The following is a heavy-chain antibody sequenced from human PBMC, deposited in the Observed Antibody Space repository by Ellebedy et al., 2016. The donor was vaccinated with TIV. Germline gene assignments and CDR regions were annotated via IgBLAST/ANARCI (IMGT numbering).Heavy chain of an antibody. CDR1: GGSISSSNW. J-gene: IGHJ6*02. CDR3: AREGGNYYGSGFSYYYYGMDV. V-gene: IGHV4-4*02. Sequence: MPSETLSLTCAVSGGSISSSNWWSWVRQPPGKGLEWIGEIYHSGSTNYNPSLKSRVTISVDKSKNQFPLKLSSVTAADKAVYYCAREGGNYYGSGFSYYYYGMDVWGQGTTVTVSS. D-gene: IGHD3-10*01. CDR2: IYHSGST.